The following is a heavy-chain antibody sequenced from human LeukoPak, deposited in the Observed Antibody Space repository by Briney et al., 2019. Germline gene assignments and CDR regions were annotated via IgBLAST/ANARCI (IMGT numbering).Heavy chain of an antibody. V-gene: IGHV3-30*02. D-gene: IGHD4-17*01. Sequence: GGSLRLSCAASGFTFSSYGMHWVRQAPGKGLEWVAFIRYDGSNKYYADSVKGRFTISRDNSKNTLYLQMNSLRAEDTAVYYCAKSAAVTTAWFDPWGQGALLTVSS. J-gene: IGHJ5*02. CDR1: GFTFSSYG. CDR3: AKSAAVTTAWFDP. CDR2: IRYDGSNK.